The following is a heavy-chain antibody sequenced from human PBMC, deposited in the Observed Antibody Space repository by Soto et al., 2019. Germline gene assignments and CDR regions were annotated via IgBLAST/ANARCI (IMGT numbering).Heavy chain of an antibody. J-gene: IGHJ4*02. CDR3: ARGTAFVLPIED. V-gene: IGHV1-69*13. CDR2: IIPIIDTP. Sequence: SVKVSCKASGGSFSSHAINWVRQAPGQGLEWMGGIIPIIDTPKYSRRFQGRVTITADESTSSAYMELSSLKSDDTAVYYCARGTAFVLPIEDWGQGTLVTVSS. D-gene: IGHD2-8*01. CDR1: GGSFSSHA.